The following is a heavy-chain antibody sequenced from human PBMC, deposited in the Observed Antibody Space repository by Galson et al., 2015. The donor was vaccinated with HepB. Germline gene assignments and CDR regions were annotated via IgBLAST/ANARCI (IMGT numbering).Heavy chain of an antibody. CDR1: GFTFSRHA. D-gene: IGHD6-13*01. CDR3: VKDGASSDSSTWLFYFDY. V-gene: IGHV3-64D*06. CDR2: VSSSGYST. Sequence: SLRLSCSASGFTFSRHAMHWVRKAPGKGLEYDSAVSSSGYSTDYADSVKGRFTISRDNSKNTVYLQMSSLRPEDTAVYYCVKDGASSDSSTWLFYFDYWGQGTLVTVSS. J-gene: IGHJ4*02.